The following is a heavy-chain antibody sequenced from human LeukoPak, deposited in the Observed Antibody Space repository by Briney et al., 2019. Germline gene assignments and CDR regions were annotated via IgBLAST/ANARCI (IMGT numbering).Heavy chain of an antibody. CDR1: GGSISSSIYY. V-gene: IGHV4-39*01. D-gene: IGHD3-3*01. CDR3: ASYDFWSGYFGY. CDR2: IYYSGST. Sequence: PSETLSLTCSVSGGSISSSIYYWGWIRQPPGKGLEWIGSIYYSGSTYYNPSLKSRVTISVDTSKNQFSLTLSFVTAADTAVYYCASYDFWSGYFGYWGQGTLVTVSS. J-gene: IGHJ4*02.